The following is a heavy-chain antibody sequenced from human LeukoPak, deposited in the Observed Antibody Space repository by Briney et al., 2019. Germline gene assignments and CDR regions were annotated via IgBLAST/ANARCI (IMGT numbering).Heavy chain of an antibody. CDR1: GFTFSDYT. V-gene: IGHV3-21*01. J-gene: IGHJ4*02. CDR2: IGSVTTYI. CDR3: ARAIAVAGPYYFDY. Sequence: GGSLRLSCAASGFTFSDYTMNWVRQAPGKGLDWVSSIGSVTTYIYYADSVKGRFAISRDNAKNSLSLQMNSLRAEDTAVYYCARAIAVAGPYYFDYWGQGTLVTVSS. D-gene: IGHD6-19*01.